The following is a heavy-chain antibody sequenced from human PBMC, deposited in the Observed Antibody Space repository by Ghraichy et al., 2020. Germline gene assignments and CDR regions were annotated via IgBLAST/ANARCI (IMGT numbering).Heavy chain of an antibody. CDR3: ATRPYYDILTGYGGLDF. CDR2: ISGSGDST. V-gene: IGHV3-23*01. J-gene: IGHJ4*02. Sequence: GGSPRLSCAVSGFTFRSFAMRWVRQAPGKGLEWVSAISGSGDSTYYADSVKGRFTISRDNSKNTLYLQMNSLRAEDTAVYYCATRPYYDILTGYGGLDFWGQGTLVTVSS. CDR1: GFTFRSFA. D-gene: IGHD3-9*01.